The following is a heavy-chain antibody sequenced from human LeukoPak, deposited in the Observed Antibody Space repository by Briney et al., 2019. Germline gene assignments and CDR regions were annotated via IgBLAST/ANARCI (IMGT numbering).Heavy chain of an antibody. D-gene: IGHD6-19*01. Sequence: GGALRLSCSASGFTFSTYAMHWVRQAPGEGLEYVSAISRYGGSTYYADSVKGRFTISRDNSKNTLCLQMSSLRAEDTAVYYCVPLPIAVAGTHLLDYWGQGTLVTVSS. CDR3: VPLPIAVAGTHLLDY. V-gene: IGHV3-64D*09. CDR1: GFTFSTYA. J-gene: IGHJ4*02. CDR2: ISRYGGST.